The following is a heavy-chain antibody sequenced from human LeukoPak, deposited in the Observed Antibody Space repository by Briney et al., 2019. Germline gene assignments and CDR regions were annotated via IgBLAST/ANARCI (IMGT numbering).Heavy chain of an antibody. CDR3: ARRKGDGYNSPFDY. Sequence: GESLKISCKGSGXGFSNYWIGWVRQMPGKGLEWMGNIYPGDSDTRYSPSFQGQVTISADKSISTAYLQWSSLKASDTAMYYCARRKGDGYNSPFDYWGQGTLVSVSS. D-gene: IGHD5-24*01. CDR1: GXGFSNYW. V-gene: IGHV5-51*01. J-gene: IGHJ4*02. CDR2: IYPGDSDT.